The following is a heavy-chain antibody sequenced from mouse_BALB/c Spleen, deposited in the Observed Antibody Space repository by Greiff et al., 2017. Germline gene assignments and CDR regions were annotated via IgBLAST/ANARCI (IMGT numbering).Heavy chain of an antibody. V-gene: IGHV3-2*02. Sequence: EVQLQESGPGLVKPSQSLSLTCTVTGYSITSDYAWNWIRQFPGNKLEWMGYISYSGSTSYNPSLKSRISITRDTSKNQFFLQLNSVTTEDTATYYCARYRYDEDYAMDYWGQGTSVTVSS. D-gene: IGHD2-14*01. CDR1: GYSITSDYA. J-gene: IGHJ4*01. CDR2: ISYSGST. CDR3: ARYRYDEDYAMDY.